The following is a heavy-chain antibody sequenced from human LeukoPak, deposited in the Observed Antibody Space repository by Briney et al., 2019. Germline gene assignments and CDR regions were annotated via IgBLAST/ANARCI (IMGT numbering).Heavy chain of an antibody. V-gene: IGHV3-30*02. CDR2: IRYDGSNK. D-gene: IGHD6-6*01. CDR3: AKDRALAARKGAYYFDY. CDR1: GFTFSSYG. J-gene: IGHJ4*02. Sequence: PGGSLRLSCAASGFTFSSYGMHWVRQAPGKGLEGVAFIRYDGSNKYYADSVKGRITIARDNSKNTLYLQMNSLRAEDTAVYYCAKDRALAARKGAYYFDYWGQGTLVTVSS.